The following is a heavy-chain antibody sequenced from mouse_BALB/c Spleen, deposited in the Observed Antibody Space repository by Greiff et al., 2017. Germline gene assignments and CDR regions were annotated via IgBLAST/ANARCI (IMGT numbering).Heavy chain of an antibody. Sequence: QVQLKQSGAELMKPGASVKISCKATGYTFSSYWIEWVKQRPGHGLEWIGEILPGSGSTNYNEKFKGKATFTADTSSNTAYMQLSSLTSEDSAVYYCARRVRRKTHYAMDYWGQGTSVTVSS. D-gene: IGHD2-14*01. CDR2: ILPGSGST. J-gene: IGHJ4*01. CDR3: ARRVRRKTHYAMDY. CDR1: GYTFSSYW. V-gene: IGHV1-9*01.